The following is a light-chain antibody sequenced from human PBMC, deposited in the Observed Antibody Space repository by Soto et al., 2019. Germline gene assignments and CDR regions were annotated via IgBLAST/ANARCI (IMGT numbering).Light chain of an antibody. CDR3: SSYTTSTTIYA. Sequence: QSVLTQPASVSGSPGQSITISCTGTSSNVGGYNFVSWYQQHPGKAPKLLIYEVTNRPSGVSDRFSGSKSGNTASLTISGLQAEDEADYYCSSYTTSTTIYAFGTGTKVTVL. CDR2: EVT. J-gene: IGLJ1*01. CDR1: SSNVGGYNF. V-gene: IGLV2-14*01.